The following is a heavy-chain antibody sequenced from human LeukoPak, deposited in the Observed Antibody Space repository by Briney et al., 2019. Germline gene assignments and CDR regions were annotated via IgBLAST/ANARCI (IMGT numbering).Heavy chain of an antibody. Sequence: KASETLSLTCTVSGGSISSYYWSWIRQPPGKGLEWIGYIYYSGSTNYNPSLKSRVTISVDTSKNQFSLKLSSVTAADTAVYYCARANYDFWSGSRWDNWFDPWGQGTLVTVSS. D-gene: IGHD3-3*01. J-gene: IGHJ5*02. CDR3: ARANYDFWSGSRWDNWFDP. CDR2: IYYSGST. V-gene: IGHV4-59*01. CDR1: GGSISSYY.